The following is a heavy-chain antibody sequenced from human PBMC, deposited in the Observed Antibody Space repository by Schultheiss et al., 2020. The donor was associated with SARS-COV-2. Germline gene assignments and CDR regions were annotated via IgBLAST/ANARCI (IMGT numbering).Heavy chain of an antibody. D-gene: IGHD2-2*01. CDR3: ARVWIAHIVVVPAASSMDV. Sequence: GGSLRLSCAASGFRFSDYAMHWVRQAPGKGLAWDAFISHHGGNKYVADSVKGRFTISRDNSKNTLYLQMNSLRAEDTAVYYCARVWIAHIVVVPAASSMDVWGKGTTVTVSS. J-gene: IGHJ6*03. CDR2: ISHHGGNK. CDR1: GFRFSDYA. V-gene: IGHV3-30*04.